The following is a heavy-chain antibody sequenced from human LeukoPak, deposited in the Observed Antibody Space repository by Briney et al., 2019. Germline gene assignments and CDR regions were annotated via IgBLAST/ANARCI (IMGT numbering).Heavy chain of an antibody. J-gene: IGHJ4*02. CDR3: ARGLEGGWYFYFDY. V-gene: IGHV4-34*01. CDR1: GGSISGYY. D-gene: IGHD6-19*01. Sequence: SETLSLTCAVYGGSISGYYWSWIRQPPGKGLEWIGEINHSGSTNYNPSLKSRVTISVDTSKNQFSLKLSSVTAADTAVYYCARGLEGGWYFYFDYWGQGTLVTVSS. CDR2: INHSGST.